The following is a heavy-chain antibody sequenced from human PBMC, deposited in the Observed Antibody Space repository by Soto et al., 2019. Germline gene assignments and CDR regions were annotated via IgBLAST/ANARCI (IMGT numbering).Heavy chain of an antibody. CDR3: AKDLYYYDSSGYYYKYFQH. J-gene: IGHJ1*01. CDR2: ISGSGGST. CDR1: GFTFSSYA. D-gene: IGHD3-22*01. V-gene: IGHV3-23*01. Sequence: GGSLRLSCAASGFTFSSYAMSWVRQAPGKGLEWVSAISGSGGSTYYADSVKGRFTISRDNSKNTLYLQMNSLRAEDTAVYYCAKDLYYYDSSGYYYKYFQHWGQGTLVTVSS.